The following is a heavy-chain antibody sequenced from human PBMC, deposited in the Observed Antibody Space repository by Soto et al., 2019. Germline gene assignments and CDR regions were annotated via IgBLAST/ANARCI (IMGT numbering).Heavy chain of an antibody. CDR3: AQQNEYNGHAGYLHR. CDR2: IYWDDDK. V-gene: IGHV2-5*02. J-gene: IGHJ1*01. Sequence: QITLKESGPTLVRPTQTLTLTCTFSGVSLNTNGVGVGWIRQPPGKALEWLVVIYWDDDKRYSPSLKNRLTGTKGTSEYRVGLTMTNMDPVDTDTDNGAQQNEYNGHAGYLHRGGPGTLVSVSS. CDR1: GVSLNTNGVG. D-gene: IGHD1-1*01.